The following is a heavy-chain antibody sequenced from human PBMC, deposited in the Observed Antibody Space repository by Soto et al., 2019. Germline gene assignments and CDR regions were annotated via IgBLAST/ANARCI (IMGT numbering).Heavy chain of an antibody. Sequence: ASVKVSCKASGYTFTSYAMHWVRQAPGQRLEWMGWINAGNGNTKYSQKFQGRVTITRDTSASTAYMELSSLRSEDTAVYYCASTSYYYDSSGYYYGYWGQGTLVTVSS. CDR2: INAGNGNT. CDR3: ASTSYYYDSSGYYYGY. CDR1: GYTFTSYA. J-gene: IGHJ4*02. D-gene: IGHD3-22*01. V-gene: IGHV1-3*01.